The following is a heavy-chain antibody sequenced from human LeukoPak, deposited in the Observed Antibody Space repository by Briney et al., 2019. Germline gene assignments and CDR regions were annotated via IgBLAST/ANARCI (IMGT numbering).Heavy chain of an antibody. Sequence: GGSLRLSCAASGFTFSTYSMNWVRQAPGKGLEWVASINPDGNKKYSADSVKGRFTISRDNAENSLYLQMNSLRVEDTAFYYCARDLAYSRLDYWGQGMLVTVSS. CDR2: INPDGNKK. V-gene: IGHV3-7*01. D-gene: IGHD5-18*01. CDR1: GFTFSTYS. CDR3: ARDLAYSRLDY. J-gene: IGHJ4*02.